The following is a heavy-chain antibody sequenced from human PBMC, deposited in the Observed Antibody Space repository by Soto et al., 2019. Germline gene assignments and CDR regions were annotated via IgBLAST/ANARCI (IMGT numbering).Heavy chain of an antibody. D-gene: IGHD2-2*01. Sequence: GASVKVSCKGSGYTLSRYGISWVRQAPGQGVGWMGWISAYNGNTNYAQKLQGRVTMTTDTSTSTAYMELRSLRSDDTAVYYCARVGYCSSTSCYGSYYYYYMDVWGKGTAVTVSS. CDR1: GYTLSRYG. J-gene: IGHJ6*03. V-gene: IGHV1-18*01. CDR2: ISAYNGNT. CDR3: ARVGYCSSTSCYGSYYYYYMDV.